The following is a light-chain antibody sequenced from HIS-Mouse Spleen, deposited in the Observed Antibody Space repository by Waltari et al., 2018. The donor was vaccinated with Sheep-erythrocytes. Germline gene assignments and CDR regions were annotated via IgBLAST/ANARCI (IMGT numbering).Light chain of an antibody. Sequence: EIVLTQSPGTLSLSPGERATLSCRASPSVSSSYLAWYQQKPGQAPRLLIYGASSRATGIPDRFSGSGSGTDFTLTISRLEPEDCAVYYCQQYGSSPTFGQGTKLEIK. CDR3: QQYGSSPT. CDR2: GAS. V-gene: IGKV3-20*01. CDR1: PSVSSSY. J-gene: IGKJ2*01.